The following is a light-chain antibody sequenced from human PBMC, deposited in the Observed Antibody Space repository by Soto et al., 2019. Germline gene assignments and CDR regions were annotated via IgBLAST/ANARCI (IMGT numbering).Light chain of an antibody. CDR3: QQYNNWPRAT. CDR1: QSVSSSY. CDR2: GAS. Sequence: EIVLTQSPGTLSLSPGESATLSCRASQSVSSSYLAWYQQKPGQAPRLLIYGASSRATGIPDRFSGSGSGTDFTLTISSLQSEDFGVYYCQQYNNWPRATFGGGTKVDIK. J-gene: IGKJ4*01. V-gene: IGKV3-20*01.